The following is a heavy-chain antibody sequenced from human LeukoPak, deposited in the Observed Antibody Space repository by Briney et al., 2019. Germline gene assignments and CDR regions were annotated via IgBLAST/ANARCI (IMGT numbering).Heavy chain of an antibody. J-gene: IGHJ5*02. Sequence: GASVKVSCKASGYTFSSDGISWVRQAPGQGLEWMGWNSSYNGNTKYAEKLQGRITMSRDTSTSTVYMELSSLRSEDTAFYYCATDHSMANTAWWFDPWGQGTLVTVSS. CDR2: NSSYNGNT. D-gene: IGHD5-24*01. CDR1: GYTFSSDG. V-gene: IGHV1-18*01. CDR3: ATDHSMANTAWWFDP.